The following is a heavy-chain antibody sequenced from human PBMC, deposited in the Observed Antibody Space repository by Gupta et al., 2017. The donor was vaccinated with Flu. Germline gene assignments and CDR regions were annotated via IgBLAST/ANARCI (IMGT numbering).Heavy chain of an antibody. V-gene: IGHV1-2*04. CDR3: AREVHTMDAANTNYYYYGMDV. D-gene: IGHD5-18*01. Sequence: QVQLVQSGAEVKKPGASVKVSCKASGYTFTGYYMHWVRQAPGQGLEWMGWINPNSGGTNYAQKFQGWVTMTRDTSISTAYMELSRLRSDDTAVYYCAREVHTMDAANTNYYYYGMDVWGQGTTVTVSS. CDR2: INPNSGGT. CDR1: GYTFTGYY. J-gene: IGHJ6*02.